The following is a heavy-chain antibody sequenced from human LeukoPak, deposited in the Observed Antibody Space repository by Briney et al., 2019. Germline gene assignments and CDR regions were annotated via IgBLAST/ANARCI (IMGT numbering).Heavy chain of an antibody. V-gene: IGHV4-59*01. J-gene: IGHJ4*02. CDR1: GDSITSYY. D-gene: IGHD3-10*01. CDR3: ARVFYGSGSYYYFDY. Sequence: SETLSLTCTVSGDSITSYYWSWIRQPPGKGLEWISYIYYSGSTNYNPSLKSRVTISVDTSKNQISLNLTSVTAADTAVYYYARVFYGSGSYYYFDYWGQGTLVTVSS. CDR2: IYYSGST.